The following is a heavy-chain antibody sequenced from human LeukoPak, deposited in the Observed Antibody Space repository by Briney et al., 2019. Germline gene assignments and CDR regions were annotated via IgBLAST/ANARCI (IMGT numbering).Heavy chain of an antibody. CDR3: ARDTAPFGSGSYNY. D-gene: IGHD3-10*01. CDR1: GGSISSDSYY. CDR2: IYTSGST. V-gene: IGHV4-61*02. J-gene: IGHJ4*02. Sequence: SQTLSLTCTVSGGSISSDSYYWSWIRQPAGKGLEWIGRIYTSGSTNYNPSLKSRVTISVDTSKSQFSLKLSSVTAADTAVYYCARDTAPFGSGSYNYWGQGTLVTVSS.